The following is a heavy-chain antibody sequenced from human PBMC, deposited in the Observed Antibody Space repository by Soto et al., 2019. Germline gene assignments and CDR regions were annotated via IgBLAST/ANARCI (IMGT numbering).Heavy chain of an antibody. Sequence: GGSLRLSCAASGFTFNTYGMHWVRQAPGKGLEWVAFISYDGSNEYYADSVRGRFTIPRDNSKNTVFLQMNSLRGEDTAVYYCAKSLAVAAGWFDPWGQGALVTVSS. J-gene: IGHJ5*02. D-gene: IGHD6-19*01. CDR3: AKSLAVAAGWFDP. CDR1: GFTFNTYG. CDR2: ISYDGSNE. V-gene: IGHV3-30*18.